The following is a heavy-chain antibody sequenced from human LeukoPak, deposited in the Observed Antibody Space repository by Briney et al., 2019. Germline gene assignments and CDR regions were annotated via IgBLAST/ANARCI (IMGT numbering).Heavy chain of an antibody. Sequence: LGESLKISCKGSGYSFTTYWIGWVRQMPGKGLEWMGIIYPGDSDTRYNPSFQGQVTISADKSISTAYLQWGSLKASDTAMYYCARRAASHEWFDPWGQGTLVTVSS. J-gene: IGHJ5*02. CDR1: GYSFTTYW. CDR2: IYPGDSDT. CDR3: ARRAASHEWFDP. D-gene: IGHD6-13*01. V-gene: IGHV5-51*01.